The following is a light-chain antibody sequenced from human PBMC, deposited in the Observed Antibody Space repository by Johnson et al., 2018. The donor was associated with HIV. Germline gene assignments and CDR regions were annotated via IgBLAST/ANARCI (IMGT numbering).Light chain of an antibody. V-gene: IGLV1-51*02. CDR1: SSNIGNNY. CDR3: GTWDSSLSEGV. J-gene: IGLJ1*01. Sequence: QSVLTQPPSVSAAPGQKVTISCSGSSSNIGNNYVSWYQQLPGTAPKLLIYEKNKRPSGIPDRFSASKSGTSATLDITGLQTGDEAGYSCGTWDSSLSEGVFGTGTKVTVL. CDR2: EKN.